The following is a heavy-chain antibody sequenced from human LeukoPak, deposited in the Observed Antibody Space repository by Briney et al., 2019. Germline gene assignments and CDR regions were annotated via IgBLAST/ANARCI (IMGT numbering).Heavy chain of an antibody. J-gene: IGHJ4*02. CDR2: MNEDGSEK. Sequence: TGGSLRLSCAASGFGFSNYWMSWVRQAPGKGLEWVANMNEDGSEKNYVDSVKGRFTISRDNAQDSLYLQMNSLRAEDTAVYYCARDRGYSNLDYWGQGTLLTVSS. CDR1: GFGFSNYW. D-gene: IGHD4-11*01. CDR3: ARDRGYSNLDY. V-gene: IGHV3-7*01.